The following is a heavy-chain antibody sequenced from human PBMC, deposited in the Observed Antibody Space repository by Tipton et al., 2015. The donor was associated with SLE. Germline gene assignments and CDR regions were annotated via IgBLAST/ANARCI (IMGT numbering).Heavy chain of an antibody. J-gene: IGHJ6*03. Sequence: TLSLTCAVYGGSFRGYFWSWIRQLPDKGREWIGEINHSGTTNCNPSLKSRVTISVDTSNNQFSLKLNSVIAADTAVYYCARGGGCSSTRCYRGHQRYYYRYMDVWGNGTTVTVSS. CDR2: INHSGTT. D-gene: IGHD2-2*01. V-gene: IGHV4-34*01. CDR1: GGSFRGYF. CDR3: ARGGGCSSTRCYRGHQRYYYRYMDV.